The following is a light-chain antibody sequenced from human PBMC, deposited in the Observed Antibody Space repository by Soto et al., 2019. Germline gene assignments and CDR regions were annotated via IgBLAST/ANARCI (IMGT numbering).Light chain of an antibody. CDR2: EVS. CDR1: SSDVGGYNY. CDR3: SSSAGSNNLGV. Sequence: QSVLTQPPSASGSPGQSVTISCTGTSSDVGGYNYVSWYQQHPGKAPKLMISEVSKRPSGVPDRFSGSKSGNTASLTVSGLQAEEEADYYCSSSAGSNNLGVFGTGTKLTVL. J-gene: IGLJ1*01. V-gene: IGLV2-8*01.